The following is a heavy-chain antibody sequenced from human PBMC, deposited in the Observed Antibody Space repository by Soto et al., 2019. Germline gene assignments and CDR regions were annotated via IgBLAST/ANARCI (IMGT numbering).Heavy chain of an antibody. D-gene: IGHD3-10*01. J-gene: IGHJ2*01. CDR3: ASKVSGSTGRPDLWYFDL. Sequence: EVQLLDSGGGLVQPGGSLRLSCAASGFTFSGYALTWVRQAPGKGLEWVSAISGGGDDTFYADSVKGRFTISRDNSKITLYQRMNTLRAEDTAVYYCASKVSGSTGRPDLWYFDLWGRGTLVTVSS. CDR1: GFTFSGYA. V-gene: IGHV3-23*01. CDR2: ISGGGDDT.